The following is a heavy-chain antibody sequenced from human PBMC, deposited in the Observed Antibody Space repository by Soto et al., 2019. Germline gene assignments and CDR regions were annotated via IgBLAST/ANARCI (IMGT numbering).Heavy chain of an antibody. CDR1: GGSISSYY. Sequence: PSETLSLTCTVSGGSISSYYWSWIRQPPGKGLEWIGYIYYSGSTNYNPSLKSRVTISVDTSKNQFSLKLSSVTAADTAVYYCARGYSSSWYNWFDPWGQGTLVTVSS. J-gene: IGHJ5*02. D-gene: IGHD6-6*01. CDR2: IYYSGST. CDR3: ARGYSSSWYNWFDP. V-gene: IGHV4-59*01.